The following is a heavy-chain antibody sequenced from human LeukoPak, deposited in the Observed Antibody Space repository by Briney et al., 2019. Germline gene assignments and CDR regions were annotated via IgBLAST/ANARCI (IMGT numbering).Heavy chain of an antibody. D-gene: IGHD3-10*01. CDR2: ISAYNGNT. J-gene: IGHJ4*02. CDR1: VYTFTSYG. CDR3: ARDGFTMVRGTLDY. Sequence: EASVKVSCKASVYTFTSYGISWVRQAPGQGLEWMGWISAYNGNTNYAQKLQGRVTMTTDTSTSTAYMELRSLRSDDTAVYYCARDGFTMVRGTLDYWGQGTLVTVSS. V-gene: IGHV1-18*01.